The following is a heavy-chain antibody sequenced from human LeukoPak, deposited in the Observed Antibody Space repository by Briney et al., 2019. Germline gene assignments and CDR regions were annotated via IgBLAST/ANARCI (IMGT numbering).Heavy chain of an antibody. CDR1: GGSISSYY. CDR3: ARVRDPNWFDP. V-gene: IGHV4-59*01. Sequence: PSETLSLTCTVSGGSISSYYWTWIRQAPGKGLEFIGYIYYSGSTNYNPSLKSRVTISIDTSKNQFSLKLSSVTAADTAVFYCARVRDPNWFDPWGQGTLVTVSS. CDR2: IYYSGST. J-gene: IGHJ5*02.